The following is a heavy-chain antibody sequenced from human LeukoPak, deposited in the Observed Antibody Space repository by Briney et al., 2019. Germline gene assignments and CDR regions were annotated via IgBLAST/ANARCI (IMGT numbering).Heavy chain of an antibody. J-gene: IGHJ4*02. Sequence: PGGSLRLSCAASGFTFSSYGMHWVRQAPGKGLEWVAVISYDGSNKYYADPVKGRFTISRDNSKNTLYLQMNSLRAEDTAVYYCAKDRRFLEWLLYGPFDYWGQGTLVTVSS. CDR3: AKDRRFLEWLLYGPFDY. V-gene: IGHV3-30*18. CDR2: ISYDGSNK. D-gene: IGHD3-3*01. CDR1: GFTFSSYG.